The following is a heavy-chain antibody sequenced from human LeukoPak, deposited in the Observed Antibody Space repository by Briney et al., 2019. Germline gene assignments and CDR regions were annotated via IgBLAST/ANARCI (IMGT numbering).Heavy chain of an antibody. CDR1: GGSSSSYY. Sequence: SETLSLTCTVYGGSSSSYYWSWIRQPPGKGLEWIGYIYYSGSTNYNPSLKSLVTISVDTSKNQFSLKLSSVTAADTVVYYCARGERSGDFWSGYYLNWGQGTLVTVSS. J-gene: IGHJ4*02. V-gene: IGHV4-59*01. D-gene: IGHD3-3*01. CDR2: IYYSGST. CDR3: ARGERSGDFWSGYYLN.